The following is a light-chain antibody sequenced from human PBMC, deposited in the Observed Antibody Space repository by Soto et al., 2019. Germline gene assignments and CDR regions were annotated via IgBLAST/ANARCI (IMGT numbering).Light chain of an antibody. CDR3: QKYNSVPRT. V-gene: IGKV1-27*01. J-gene: IGKJ1*01. Sequence: DIQMTQSPSSLSASVGDRVTIACRASQRISNYLAWYQQQPGKAPKLLIYAASTLQSGVPSRFSGSGFGTDFTLPISSLQPEDVATYYCQKYNSVPRTFGQGTKVEIK. CDR2: AAS. CDR1: QRISNY.